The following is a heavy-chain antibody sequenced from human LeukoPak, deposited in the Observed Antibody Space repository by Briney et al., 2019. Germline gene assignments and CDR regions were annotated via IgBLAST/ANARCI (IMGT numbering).Heavy chain of an antibody. D-gene: IGHD3-10*01. V-gene: IGHV3-23*01. CDR3: AKVLLLWFGESTTSEEFYYYYGMDV. J-gene: IGHJ6*02. Sequence: GGSLRLSCAASGFTFSTYAMSWVRQAPGKGLGRVSAISGSTGNTYYADSVKGRFTISRDNSKNTLYLQVNSLRAEDTAVYYCAKVLLLWFGESTTSEEFYYYYGMDVWGQGTTVTVSS. CDR1: GFTFSTYA. CDR2: ISGSTGNT.